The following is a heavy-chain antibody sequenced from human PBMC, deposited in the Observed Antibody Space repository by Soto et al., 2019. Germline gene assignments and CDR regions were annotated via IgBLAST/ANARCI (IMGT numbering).Heavy chain of an antibody. CDR1: GFTFNNFW. Sequence: EVLLVDSGGAVVQPAGSLTLSCAASGFTFNNFWMHWVRQVPGRGPEWVSRVNREGTTTTYADSVKGRFTISRDNARNIIFLQITMLRREASTVYYSTRGGSRSGNYDYLGRGTHVTFSS. CDR2: VNREGTTT. D-gene: IGHD3-9*01. CDR3: TRGGSRSGNYDY. V-gene: IGHV3-74*03. J-gene: IGHJ4*02.